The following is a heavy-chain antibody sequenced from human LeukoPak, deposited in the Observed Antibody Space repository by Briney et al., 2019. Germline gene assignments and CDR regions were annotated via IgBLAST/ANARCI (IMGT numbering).Heavy chain of an antibody. V-gene: IGHV3-21*01. CDR3: ARDTYYDILTGSYFDY. CDR1: GFTFSSYS. D-gene: IGHD3-9*01. CDR2: ISSSSSYI. J-gene: IGHJ4*02. Sequence: GGSLRLSCAASGFTFSSYSMNWVRQAPGKGLEWVSSISSSSSYIYYADSVKGRFTISRDNAKNSLYLQMNSLRAEDTAVYYCARDTYYDILTGSYFDYWGQGTLVTVSS.